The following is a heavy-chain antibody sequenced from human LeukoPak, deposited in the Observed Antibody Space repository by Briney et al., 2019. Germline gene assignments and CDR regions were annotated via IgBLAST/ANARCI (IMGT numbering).Heavy chain of an antibody. J-gene: IGHJ4*02. Sequence: GGSLRLSCAASGFTFSSYEMNWVRQASGKGLEWVSYISSSGTSIYYADSVKGRFTMSRDTAKNSLYLQMNSLRAEDTAVYYCARDHVVRGVYFDYWGQGTLVTVSS. CDR2: ISSSGTSI. V-gene: IGHV3-48*03. D-gene: IGHD3-10*01. CDR3: ARDHVVRGVYFDY. CDR1: GFTFSSYE.